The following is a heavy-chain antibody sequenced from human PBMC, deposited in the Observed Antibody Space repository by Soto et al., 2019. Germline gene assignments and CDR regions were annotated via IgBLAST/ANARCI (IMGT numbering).Heavy chain of an antibody. J-gene: IGHJ6*02. CDR1: GGSISSGGYS. D-gene: IGHD4-17*01. CDR2: IYHSGYT. V-gene: IGHV4-30-2*01. Sequence: QLQLQESGSGLVKPSQTLSLTCAVSGGSISSGGYSWSWIRQPPGKGLEWIGYIYHSGYTYCNPSLQSRFTISVDRPKNQFSLKLSSVTAADTAVYYCARAHYGDYGYGMDVWGQGTTVTVSS. CDR3: ARAHYGDYGYGMDV.